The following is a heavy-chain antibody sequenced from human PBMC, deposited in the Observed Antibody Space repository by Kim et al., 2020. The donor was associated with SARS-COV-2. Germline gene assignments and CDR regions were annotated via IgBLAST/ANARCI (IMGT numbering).Heavy chain of an antibody. Sequence: GGSLRLSCTASGFTFGDYAMSWVRQAPGKGLEWVGFIRRNAYGGTKEYAACVKGRFTISRDDSKSIALLQMNSLKTEDTAVYYCTRTHNIGRWAYYYCYYMDVWGRGTTVTVSS. D-gene: IGHD5-12*01. CDR2: IRRNAYGGTK. CDR3: TRTHNIGRWAYYYCYYMDV. J-gene: IGHJ6*03. V-gene: IGHV3-49*04. CDR1: GFTFGDYA.